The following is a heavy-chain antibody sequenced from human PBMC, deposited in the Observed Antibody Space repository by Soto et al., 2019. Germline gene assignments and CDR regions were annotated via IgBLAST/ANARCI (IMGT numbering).Heavy chain of an antibody. V-gene: IGHV3-30*18. D-gene: IGHD6-6*01. CDR1: GFTFSSYG. Sequence: QVQLVESGGGVVQPGRSLRLSCAASGFTFSSYGMHWVRQAPGKGLEWVAVISYDGSNKYYADSVKGRFTISRDNSKNTLNLQMNSLRAEDTAVYYCAKDMRIAARPGGFDYWGQGTLVTGSS. J-gene: IGHJ4*02. CDR2: ISYDGSNK. CDR3: AKDMRIAARPGGFDY.